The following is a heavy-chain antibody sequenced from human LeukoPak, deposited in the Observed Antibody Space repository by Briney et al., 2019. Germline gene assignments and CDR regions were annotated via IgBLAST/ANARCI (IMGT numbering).Heavy chain of an antibody. J-gene: IGHJ4*02. V-gene: IGHV5-51*01. Sequence: GESLKISCKGSGHSFTKYWIGWVRQMPGKGLERMGIIYPGDPDTTYSPSFQGQVTISADKSISTAYLQWSSLRASDTAIYYCARRRGVTATLNYFDYWGQGTLVTVSS. CDR2: IYPGDPDT. CDR1: GHSFTKYW. CDR3: ARRRGVTATLNYFDY. D-gene: IGHD2-21*02.